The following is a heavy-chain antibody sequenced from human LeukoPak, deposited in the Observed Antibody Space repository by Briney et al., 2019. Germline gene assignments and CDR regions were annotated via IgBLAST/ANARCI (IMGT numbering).Heavy chain of an antibody. Sequence: SETLSLTCTVSGGSISSYYWSWIRQPAGKGLEWVGRVYASGTTNYNPSLKSRVTMSADTSKNQFFLKLTSVTAADTALYYCARVGQEPEGYYLDYWGQGILVTVSS. CDR2: VYASGTT. CDR3: ARVGQEPEGYYLDY. J-gene: IGHJ4*02. D-gene: IGHD1-14*01. V-gene: IGHV4-4*07. CDR1: GGSISSYY.